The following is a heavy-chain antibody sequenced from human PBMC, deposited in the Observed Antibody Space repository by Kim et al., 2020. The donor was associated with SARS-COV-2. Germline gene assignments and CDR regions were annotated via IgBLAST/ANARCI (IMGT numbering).Heavy chain of an antibody. CDR3: ARDGPYVTIFGVVNMIDY. D-gene: IGHD3-3*01. Sequence: QGRVTITRDTAASTAYMELSSLRSEDTAVYYCARDGPYVTIFGVVNMIDYWGQGTLVTVSS. V-gene: IGHV1-3*01. J-gene: IGHJ4*02.